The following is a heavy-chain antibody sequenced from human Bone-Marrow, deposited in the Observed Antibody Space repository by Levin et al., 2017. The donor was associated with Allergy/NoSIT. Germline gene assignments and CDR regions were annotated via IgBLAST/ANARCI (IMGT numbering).Heavy chain of an antibody. J-gene: IGHJ5*02. D-gene: IGHD3-10*01. V-gene: IGHV3-7*01. CDR2: IKEDGSEK. Sequence: GESLKISCAASGFTFSNSWMSWVRQTPGKGLEWVANIKEDGSEKYYVDSVKGRFTISRDNAKNSLYVQMNSLRAEDTAVYYCERDQFRRAKIGERWFDPWGQGTLVIVS. CDR1: GFTFSNSW. CDR3: ERDQFRRAKIGERWFDP.